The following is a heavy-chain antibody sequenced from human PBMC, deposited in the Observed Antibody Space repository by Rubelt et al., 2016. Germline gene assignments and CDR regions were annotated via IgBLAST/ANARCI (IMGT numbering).Heavy chain of an antibody. CDR2: ISSSSSTI. V-gene: IGHV3-48*02. Sequence: EVQLVESGGGLVQPGGSLRLSCAASGFTFSSYSMNWVRQAPGKGLEWVSYISSSSSTIYYADPVKGRLTISRDNAKNSLYLQMNSLRDEDTAVYYCATQGYCSSTSCYGAYWGQGTLVTVSS. J-gene: IGHJ4*02. CDR1: GFTFSSYS. CDR3: ATQGYCSSTSCYGAY. D-gene: IGHD2-2*01.